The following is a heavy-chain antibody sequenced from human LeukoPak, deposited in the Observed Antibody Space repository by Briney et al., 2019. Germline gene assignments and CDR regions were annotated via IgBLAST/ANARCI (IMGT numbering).Heavy chain of an antibody. V-gene: IGHV3-53*01. CDR1: GFTISSNY. J-gene: IGHJ4*02. CDR3: ARGYGGYDY. Sequence: GGSLRLSCAASGFTISSNYMNWVRQAPGKGLEWVSVNYSGGSTYYTDSVRGRFAISRDNSKNTVYLQMNSLRAEDTAVYYCARGYGGYDYWGQGTLVTVSS. D-gene: IGHD5-12*01. CDR2: NYSGGST.